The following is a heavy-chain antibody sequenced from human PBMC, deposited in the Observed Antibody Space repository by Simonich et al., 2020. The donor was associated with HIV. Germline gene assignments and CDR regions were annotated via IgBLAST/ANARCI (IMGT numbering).Heavy chain of an antibody. CDR3: ARGGKHNFWSGHDGFDI. CDR1: GFTFASFD. CDR2: INSYNGNT. Sequence: QVQMVQSGAEVKKPGASVKVSCKASGFTFASFDITWVRQAPGQGLEWMGWINSYNGNTNYAQNLHDRVTMTTDTSTSTAYMELRSLRSDDTAVYYCARGGKHNFWSGHDGFDIWGQGTMVTVSS. J-gene: IGHJ3*02. D-gene: IGHD3-3*01. V-gene: IGHV1-18*01.